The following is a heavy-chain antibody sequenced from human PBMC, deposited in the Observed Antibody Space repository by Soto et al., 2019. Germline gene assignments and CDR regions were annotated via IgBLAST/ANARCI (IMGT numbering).Heavy chain of an antibody. J-gene: IGHJ4*02. CDR1: GYTFTSYG. D-gene: IGHD3-22*01. CDR2: ISAYNGNT. CDR3: ARSGGGASSGRGEIIPLDY. Sequence: QVQLVQSGAEVKKPGASVKVSCKASGYTFTSYGISWVRQAPGQGLEWMGWISAYNGNTNYAQKLQGRVTMTTDTATSTADMERGSLRSDDTAVYYCARSGGGASSGRGEIIPLDYWGQGTLVTVSS. V-gene: IGHV1-18*01.